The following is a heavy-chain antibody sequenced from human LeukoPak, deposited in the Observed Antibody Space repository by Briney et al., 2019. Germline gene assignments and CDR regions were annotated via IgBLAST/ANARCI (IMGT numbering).Heavy chain of an antibody. J-gene: IGHJ4*02. CDR2: IKQDGSEK. CDR1: GFTFSSYW. D-gene: IGHD3-22*01. CDR3: ASALVYYDSSGYYPRYFDY. Sequence: GGSLRLSCAASGFTFSSYWMSWVRQAPGKGLEWVANIKQDGSEKYYVDSVKGRFTISRDNAKNSLYLQMNSLRAEDTAVYYCASALVYYDSSGYYPRYFDYWGQGTLVTVSS. V-gene: IGHV3-7*03.